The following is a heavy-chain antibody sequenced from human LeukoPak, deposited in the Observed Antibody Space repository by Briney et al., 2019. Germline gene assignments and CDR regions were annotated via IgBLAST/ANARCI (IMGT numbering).Heavy chain of an antibody. J-gene: IGHJ3*02. D-gene: IGHD1-26*01. CDR2: FDPEDGET. CDR1: GYTLTELS. Sequence: GASVTVSFKVSGYTLTELSMHWVRQAPGKGVEWMGGFDPEDGETIYAQKFQGRVTMTEDTSTDTAYMELSSLRSEDTAVYYCATKVGATWEAFDIWGQGTMVTVSS. V-gene: IGHV1-24*01. CDR3: ATKVGATWEAFDI.